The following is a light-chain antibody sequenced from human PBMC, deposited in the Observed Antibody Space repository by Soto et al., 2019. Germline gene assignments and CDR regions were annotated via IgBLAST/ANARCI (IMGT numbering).Light chain of an antibody. CDR3: QHYYNYPWT. CDR1: QDIHNY. J-gene: IGKJ1*01. Sequence: AVLLTQSPSSFSASTGDRATITCRASQDIHNYLAWYQQVPGKAPKLLLYAASILQTGVPSRFSGSGSGTDFPLTIDGLQSEDFATYFYQHYYNYPWTFGQGTTVE. V-gene: IGKV1-8*01. CDR2: AAS.